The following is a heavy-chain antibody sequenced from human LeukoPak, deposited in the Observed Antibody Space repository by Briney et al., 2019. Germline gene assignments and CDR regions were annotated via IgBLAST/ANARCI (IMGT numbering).Heavy chain of an antibody. CDR3: ARDSSGLLFDYNSYYGLDV. D-gene: IGHD6-19*01. V-gene: IGHV1-18*01. J-gene: IGHJ6*02. CDR2: ISAKSGNT. Sequence: ASVKVSFKTSGYTFSNFGISWVRQAPGQGLKWMGWISAKSGNTEYAQNLQGRVTMTTDTSTSTAYMELRSLRSDDTAVYYCARDSSGLLFDYNSYYGLDVWGQGTAVIVSS. CDR1: GYTFSNFG.